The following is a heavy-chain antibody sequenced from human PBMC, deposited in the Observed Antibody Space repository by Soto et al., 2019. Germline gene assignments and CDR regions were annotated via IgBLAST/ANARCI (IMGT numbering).Heavy chain of an antibody. D-gene: IGHD3-16*01. Sequence: QVQLVESGGGLVKPGGSLRLSCAASGFTFSDYYMSWIRQAPGKGLEWVSYISSSGSTIYYADSVKGRFTISRDNAKNLPDLQKNRLRAQDTAGEYLARGWGSGLDVWGQGTTVTVSS. V-gene: IGHV3-11*01. CDR2: ISSSGSTI. J-gene: IGHJ6*02. CDR1: GFTFSDYY. CDR3: ARGWGSGLDV.